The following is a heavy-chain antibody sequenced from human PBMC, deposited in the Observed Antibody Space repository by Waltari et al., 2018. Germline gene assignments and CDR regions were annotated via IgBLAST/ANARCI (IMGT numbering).Heavy chain of an antibody. CDR2: SYTSGST. CDR3: ARGHYYDSSGSNAFDI. CDR1: GGSISSGSYF. Sequence: QVQLQESGPGLVKPSPTLSLTCTVSGGSISSGSYFWSCIRPPPGKGLEWIGRSYTSGSTIYNPSLKSRGTISVDTSKNQFSLKLSSVTAADTAVYYCARGHYYDSSGSNAFDIWGQGTMVTVSS. D-gene: IGHD3-22*01. V-gene: IGHV4-61*02. J-gene: IGHJ3*02.